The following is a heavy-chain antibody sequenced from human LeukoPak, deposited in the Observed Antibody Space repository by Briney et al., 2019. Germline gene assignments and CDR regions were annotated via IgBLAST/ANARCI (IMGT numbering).Heavy chain of an antibody. Sequence: PGGSLRLSCEASGFIFSSYTMNWIRQAPGKGLEWVASINSGSTNPYYADSVKGRFTISRDDGKKSLYLQMTSLRVEDTSVYYCARDFLAAGDYWGQGTLVTVSS. CDR3: ARDFLAAGDY. D-gene: IGHD6-13*01. CDR1: GFIFSSYT. V-gene: IGHV3-21*01. CDR2: INSGSTNP. J-gene: IGHJ4*02.